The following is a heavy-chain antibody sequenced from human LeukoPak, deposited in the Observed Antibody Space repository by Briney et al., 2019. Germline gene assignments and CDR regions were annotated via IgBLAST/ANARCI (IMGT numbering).Heavy chain of an antibody. CDR3: AGATYYYDSSGSGDY. V-gene: IGHV1-2*02. CDR1: GYTFTGYY. Sequence: ASVKVSCKASGYTFTGYYMHWVRQAPGQGLEWMGWINPNSGGTNYAQKFQGRVTMTRDTSISTAYMELSRLRSDDTAVYYCAGATYYYDSSGSGDYWGQGTLVTVSS. D-gene: IGHD3-22*01. CDR2: INPNSGGT. J-gene: IGHJ4*02.